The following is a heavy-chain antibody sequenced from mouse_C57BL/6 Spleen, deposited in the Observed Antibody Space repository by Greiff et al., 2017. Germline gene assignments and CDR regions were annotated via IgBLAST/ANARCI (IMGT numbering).Heavy chain of an antibody. J-gene: IGHJ3*01. CDR3: AREGIYYYGSSSWCAY. CDR2: IYPGSGNT. V-gene: IGHV1-76*01. D-gene: IGHD1-1*01. CDR1: GYTFTDYY. Sequence: VQLQQSGAELVRPGASVKLSCKASGYTFTDYYINWVKQRPGQGLEWIARIYPGSGNTYYNGKFKGKATLTAEKSSSTAYMQLSSLTSEDSAVYFCAREGIYYYGSSSWCAYGGQGTLVTVSA.